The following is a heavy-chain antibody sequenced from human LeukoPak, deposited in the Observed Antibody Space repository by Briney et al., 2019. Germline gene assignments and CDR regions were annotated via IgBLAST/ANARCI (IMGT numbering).Heavy chain of an antibody. CDR2: IRYDGSNK. J-gene: IGHJ4*02. D-gene: IGHD2-15*01. V-gene: IGHV3-30*02. CDR1: GFTFRNYG. Sequence: PGGSLRLSCAASGFTFRNYGMHWVRQAPGKGLEWVAFIRYDGSNKYYADSVKGRFAISRDNSKNTLYLQMNSLRAEDTAVYYCAKDGETQDDIVAAEGVDYWGQGTLVTVSS. CDR3: AKDGETQDDIVAAEGVDY.